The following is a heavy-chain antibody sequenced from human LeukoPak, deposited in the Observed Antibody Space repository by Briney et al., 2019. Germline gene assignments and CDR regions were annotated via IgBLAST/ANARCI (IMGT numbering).Heavy chain of an antibody. Sequence: KTSETLSLTCTVSGGSISSYYWSWIRQPPGKGLEWIGYIYDSGSTNYNPSLKSRVTISVDTSKNQFSLKLSSVTAADTAVYYCARHRSGWLQSSFDYWGQGTLVTVSS. CDR2: IYDSGST. V-gene: IGHV4-59*08. CDR1: GGSISSYY. CDR3: ARHRSGWLQSSFDY. J-gene: IGHJ4*02. D-gene: IGHD5-24*01.